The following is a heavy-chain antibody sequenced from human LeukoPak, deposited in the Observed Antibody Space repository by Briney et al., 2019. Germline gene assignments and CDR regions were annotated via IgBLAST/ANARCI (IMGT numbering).Heavy chain of an antibody. J-gene: IGHJ6*02. CDR1: GFTFSSYG. Sequence: PGGSLRLSCAASGFTFSSYGMHWVRQAPGKGLEWVAVISYDGSNKYYADSVKGRFTISRDNSKNTLYLQMNSLRAEDTAVYYCAKDRGAGIDTGDVDKDYYYYGMDVWGQGTTVTVSS. CDR2: ISYDGSNK. CDR3: AKDRGAGIDTGDVDKDYYYYGMDV. D-gene: IGHD7-27*01. V-gene: IGHV3-30*18.